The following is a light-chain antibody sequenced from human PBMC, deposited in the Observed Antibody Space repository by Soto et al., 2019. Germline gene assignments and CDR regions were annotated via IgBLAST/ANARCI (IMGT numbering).Light chain of an antibody. V-gene: IGKV1-39*01. Sequence: DIQMTQSPSSLSASVGDRVTITCRASQSISSYLNWYQQKPGKAPKLLIYAASSLQSGVPSRFSGSGSGTDFTLTISSLQPEDFATYYCQQSCSTPQWTFGQGTKVQIK. CDR3: QQSCSTPQWT. J-gene: IGKJ1*01. CDR1: QSISSY. CDR2: AAS.